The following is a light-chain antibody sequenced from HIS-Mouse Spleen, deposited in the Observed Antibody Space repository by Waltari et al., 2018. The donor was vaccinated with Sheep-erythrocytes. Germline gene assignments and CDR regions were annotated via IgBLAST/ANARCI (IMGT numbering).Light chain of an antibody. V-gene: IGLV2-11*01. Sequence: QSALTQPRSVSGSPGQSVTISCTGTSSDVGGYNYVSWYQQHPGKAPKLMIYCVSKRPSWVPDRFSGSKSGNTASLTISGLQAEDEADYYCCSYAGSYNHVFATGTKVTVL. CDR2: CVS. J-gene: IGLJ1*01. CDR1: SSDVGGYNY. CDR3: CSYAGSYNHV.